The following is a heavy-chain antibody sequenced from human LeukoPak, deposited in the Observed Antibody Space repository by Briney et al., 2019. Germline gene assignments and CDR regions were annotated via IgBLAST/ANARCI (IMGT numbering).Heavy chain of an antibody. CDR2: ILNDGSQE. D-gene: IGHD3-16*01. CDR3: ARDDALGDNALDI. J-gene: IGHJ3*02. V-gene: IGHV3-33*01. CDR1: GFTFSSYG. Sequence: GRSLRLSCAASGFTFSSYGMHWVCQAPGKGLEWVAVILNDGSQEKYADSVKGRFTISRDNSKNTLFLQMNSLRAEDTAVYYCARDDALGDNALDIWGQGTMVTVSS.